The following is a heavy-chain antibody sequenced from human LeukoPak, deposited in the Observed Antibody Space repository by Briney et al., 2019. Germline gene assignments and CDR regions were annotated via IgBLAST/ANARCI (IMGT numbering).Heavy chain of an antibody. CDR1: GYTFTDYY. J-gene: IGHJ4*02. CDR2: IVPDSGDT. Sequence: ASVKVSCKASGYTFTDYYMYWVRQAPGQGLEYMGWIVPDSGDTNYAQEFQGRITMTRDTSISTAYMELSRLRSDDTAVYYCARARDGYNLYLYWGQGTLVTVSS. D-gene: IGHD5-24*01. V-gene: IGHV1-2*02. CDR3: ARARDGYNLYLY.